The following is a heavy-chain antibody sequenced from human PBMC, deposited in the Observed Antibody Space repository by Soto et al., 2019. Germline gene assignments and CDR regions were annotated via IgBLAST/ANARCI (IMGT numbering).Heavy chain of an antibody. CDR2: ISAYNGNT. J-gene: IGHJ6*03. D-gene: IGHD3-10*01. V-gene: IGHV1-18*01. CDR3: ARELLWFGRFYYYYMDV. CDR1: GYTFTSYG. Sequence: ASVKVSCKASGYTFTSYGISWVRQAPGQGLEWMGWISAYNGNTNYAQKLQGRVTMTTDTSTSTAYMELRSLRSDDTAVYYCARELLWFGRFYYYYMDVWGKGTKVTVSS.